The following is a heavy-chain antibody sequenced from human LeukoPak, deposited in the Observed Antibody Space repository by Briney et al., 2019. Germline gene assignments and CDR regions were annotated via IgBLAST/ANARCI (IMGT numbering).Heavy chain of an antibody. CDR3: ARDFNFWSGSYHYYYYYGMDV. D-gene: IGHD3-3*01. CDR1: GFTFSSYA. J-gene: IGHJ6*02. V-gene: IGHV3-33*08. Sequence: AGGSLRLSCAASGFTFSSYAMHWVRQAPGKGLEWVAVIWYDGSNKYYADSVKGRFTISRDNSKNTLYLQMNSLRAEDTAVYYCARDFNFWSGSYHYYYYYGMDVWGQGTTVTVSS. CDR2: IWYDGSNK.